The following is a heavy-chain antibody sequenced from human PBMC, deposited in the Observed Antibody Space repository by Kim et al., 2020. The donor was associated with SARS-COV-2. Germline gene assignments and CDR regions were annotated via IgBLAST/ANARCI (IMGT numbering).Heavy chain of an antibody. Sequence: ASVKVSCKASGYTFTSYAMNWVRQAPGQGLEWMGWINTNTGNPTYAQGFTGRFVFSLDTSVSTAYLQISSLKAEDTAVYYCARGGKPPSGFVYYDSSGRIDYWGQGTLVTVSS. CDR3: ARGGKPPSGFVYYDSSGRIDY. V-gene: IGHV7-4-1*02. CDR2: INTNTGNP. CDR1: GYTFTSYA. J-gene: IGHJ4*02. D-gene: IGHD3-22*01.